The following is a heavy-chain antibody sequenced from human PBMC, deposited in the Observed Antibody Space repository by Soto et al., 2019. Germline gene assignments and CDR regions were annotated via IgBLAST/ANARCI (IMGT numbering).Heavy chain of an antibody. V-gene: IGHV3-30-3*01. CDR3: ASEGDAFDI. CDR2: ISYDGSNK. CDR1: GYTFTSYG. J-gene: IGHJ3*02. Sequence: QVQLVQSGAEVKKPGASVKVSCKASGYTFTSYGISWVRQAPGKGLEWVAVISYDGSNKYYADSVKGRFTISRDNSKNTLYLQMNSLRAEDTAVYYCASEGDAFDIWGQGTMVTVSS.